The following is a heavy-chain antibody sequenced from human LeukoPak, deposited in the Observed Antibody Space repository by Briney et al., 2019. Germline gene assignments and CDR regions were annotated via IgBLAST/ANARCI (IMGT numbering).Heavy chain of an antibody. CDR2: ISSSGSTI. V-gene: IGHV3-48*03. CDR3: ARDIVVEGENWFDP. J-gene: IGHJ5*02. CDR1: GFTFSSYE. D-gene: IGHD3-22*01. Sequence: GGSLRLSCAASGFTFSSYEMNWVRQAPGKGLEWVSYISSSGSTIYYADSVKGRFTISRDNAKNSLYLQMNSLRAEDTALYHCARDIVVEGENWFDPWGQGTLVTVSS.